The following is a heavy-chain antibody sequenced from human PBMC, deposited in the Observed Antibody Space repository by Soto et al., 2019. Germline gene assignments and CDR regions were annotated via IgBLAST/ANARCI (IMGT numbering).Heavy chain of an antibody. CDR3: AKALVGEVGATDY. Sequence: GGSLRLSCTASGFTFSNYAMSWVRQAPGKGLEWVSAITRTDSTYYADSVKGRFTISRDNSRNTLYLQMNSLGAEDAALYYCAKALVGEVGATDYWGQGTLVTVYS. J-gene: IGHJ4*02. CDR1: GFTFSNYA. CDR2: ITRTDST. D-gene: IGHD1-26*01. V-gene: IGHV3-23*01.